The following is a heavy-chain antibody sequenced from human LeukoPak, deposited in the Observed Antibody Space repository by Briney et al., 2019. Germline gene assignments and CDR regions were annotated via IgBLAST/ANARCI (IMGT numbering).Heavy chain of an antibody. CDR2: IIPIFGTA. Sequence: ASVKVSCKASGGTFSSYAISWVRQAPGQGLEWMGGIIPIFGTANYAQKFQGRVTITAEKYTSTAYMELSSLRSEDTAVYYCARVNCSSTSCYAPGDYWGQGTLVTVSS. CDR1: GGTFSSYA. D-gene: IGHD2-2*01. CDR3: ARVNCSSTSCYAPGDY. V-gene: IGHV1-69*06. J-gene: IGHJ4*02.